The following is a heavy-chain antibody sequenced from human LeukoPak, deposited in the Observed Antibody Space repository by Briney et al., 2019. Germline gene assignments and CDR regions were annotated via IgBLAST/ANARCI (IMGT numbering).Heavy chain of an antibody. CDR2: IYYSGST. J-gene: IGHJ3*02. V-gene: IGHV4-59*01. CDR1: GGSISSYY. D-gene: IGHD1-14*01. CDR3: ATNLPRGAFDI. Sequence: SGTLSLTCTVSGGSISSYYWGWIRQPPGKGLEWIGYIYYSGSTNYNPSLKSRATISVDTSKNQFSLKLSSVTAADTAVYYCATNLPRGAFDIWGQGTMVTVSS.